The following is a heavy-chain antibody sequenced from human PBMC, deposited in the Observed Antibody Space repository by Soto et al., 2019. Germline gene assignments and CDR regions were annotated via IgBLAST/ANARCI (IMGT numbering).Heavy chain of an antibody. Sequence: HLGGSLRLSCAASGFTFSSDAMHWVRQAPGKGLEWVAVISYEGINKYYADSVRGRFTISRDNAKNTLYLQMNSLRGDDTAVYYCARVPDLRYCGTSCYPDSWGQGTLVTVSS. V-gene: IGHV3-30-3*01. J-gene: IGHJ4*02. CDR1: GFTFSSDA. CDR2: ISYEGINK. D-gene: IGHD2-21*01. CDR3: ARVPDLRYCGTSCYPDS.